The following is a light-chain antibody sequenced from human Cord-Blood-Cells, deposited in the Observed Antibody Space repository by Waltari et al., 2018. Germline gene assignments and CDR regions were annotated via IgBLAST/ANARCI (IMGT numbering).Light chain of an antibody. CDR2: DAS. V-gene: IGKV1-33*01. CDR1: QDISNY. CDR3: QQYDNLP. Sequence: DIQMTQSPSSLSASVGDRATITCQASQDISNYLNWYQQKPGKAPKLLIYDASNLETGVPSRFSGSGSGTDFTFTISSLQPEDIATYYCQQYDNLPFGGGTKVEIK. J-gene: IGKJ4*01.